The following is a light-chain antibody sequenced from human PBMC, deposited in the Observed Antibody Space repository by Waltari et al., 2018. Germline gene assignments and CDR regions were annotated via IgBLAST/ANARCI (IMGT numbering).Light chain of an antibody. V-gene: IGKV1-39*01. CDR1: QTVTTY. J-gene: IGKJ2*01. Sequence: DIQMTQSPASLSASVGDRVTITCRTSQTVTTYLNWFQMKPGKAPKLLIYIASNLHSGVPSRFSGSGSGTDCTLTITSLQPEDFATYFCQQSYSFPYTFGQGTLLEIK. CDR3: QQSYSFPYT. CDR2: IAS.